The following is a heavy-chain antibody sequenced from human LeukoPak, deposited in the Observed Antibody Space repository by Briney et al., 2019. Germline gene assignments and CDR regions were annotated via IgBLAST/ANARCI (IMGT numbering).Heavy chain of an antibody. Sequence: GGSLRLSCAASGFTFNSYAVSWVRQAPGKGLEWVSGISASGGSTYYADSVKGRFTIFGDNSKNTLYLQMNTLGADDTAVYYCAKDAIAVAGRRGGFDCWGQGTLVTVSS. V-gene: IGHV3-23*01. J-gene: IGHJ4*02. CDR3: AKDAIAVAGRRGGFDC. CDR2: ISASGGST. D-gene: IGHD6-19*01. CDR1: GFTFNSYA.